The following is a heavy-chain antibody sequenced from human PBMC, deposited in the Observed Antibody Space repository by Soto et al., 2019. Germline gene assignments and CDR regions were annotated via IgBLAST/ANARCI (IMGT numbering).Heavy chain of an antibody. Sequence: QVQLVQSGAEVKKPGSSVKVSCKASGGTFSSYAISWVRQAPGQGLEWMGGIIPIFGTANYAQKFQGRVTITADKSTSTAYMELSSLRSEDTAVYYWALRGIAVAGTGDGWFDPWGQGTLVTVSS. D-gene: IGHD6-19*01. CDR3: ALRGIAVAGTGDGWFDP. V-gene: IGHV1-69*06. CDR2: IIPIFGTA. CDR1: GGTFSSYA. J-gene: IGHJ5*02.